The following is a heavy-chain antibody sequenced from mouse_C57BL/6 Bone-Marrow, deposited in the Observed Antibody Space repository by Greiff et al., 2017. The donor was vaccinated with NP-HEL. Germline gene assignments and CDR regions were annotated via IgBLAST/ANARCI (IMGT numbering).Heavy chain of an antibody. CDR2: IYPGDGDT. D-gene: IGHD1-1*01. Sequence: VQLQESGPELVKPGASVKISCKASGYAFSSSWMNWVKQRPGKGLEWIGRIYPGDGDTNYNGKFKGKATLTADKSSSTAYMQLSSLTSEDSAVHFCARGVIRWVYFDYWGQGTTLTVSS. J-gene: IGHJ2*01. CDR1: GYAFSSSW. V-gene: IGHV1-82*01. CDR3: ARGVIRWVYFDY.